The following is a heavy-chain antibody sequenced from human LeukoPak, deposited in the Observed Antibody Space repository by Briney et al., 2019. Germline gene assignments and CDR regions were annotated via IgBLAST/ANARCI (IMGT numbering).Heavy chain of an antibody. Sequence: SVKVSCKASGGTFNSYAISWVRQAPGQGREWMGRIIPILGIANYAQKFQGRVTITADKSTSTAYMELSSLRSEDTAVYYCARTTIVGATAYDYWGQGTLVTVSS. V-gene: IGHV1-69*04. CDR3: ARTTIVGATAYDY. CDR1: GGTFNSYA. CDR2: IIPILGIA. J-gene: IGHJ4*02. D-gene: IGHD1-26*01.